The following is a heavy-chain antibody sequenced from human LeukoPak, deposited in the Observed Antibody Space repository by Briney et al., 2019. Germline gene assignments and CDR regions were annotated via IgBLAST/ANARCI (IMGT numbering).Heavy chain of an antibody. D-gene: IGHD2-8*01. CDR1: GYTFTGYY. CDR3: ATEVYSSPDAFDI. Sequence: ASVKVSCKASGYTFTGYYMHWVRQAPGQGLEWMGWINPNSGGTNYAQKFQGRVTMTEDTSTDTAYMELSSLRSEDTAVYYCATEVYSSPDAFDIWGQGTMVTVSS. V-gene: IGHV1-2*02. J-gene: IGHJ3*02. CDR2: INPNSGGT.